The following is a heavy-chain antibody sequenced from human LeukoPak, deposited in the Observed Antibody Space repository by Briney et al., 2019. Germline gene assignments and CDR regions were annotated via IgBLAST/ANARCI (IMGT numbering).Heavy chain of an antibody. CDR1: GFTFSSYA. CDR3: AKRPGVATAGRFDY. D-gene: IGHD5-12*01. V-gene: IGHV3-23*01. J-gene: IGHJ4*02. Sequence: GGSLRLSCAASGFTFSSYAMSWVRQAPGKGLEWVSSISGSGDRTYSADSVKGRFTISRDNSKNTLYLQMNSLRAEDTAVYYCAKRPGVATAGRFDYWGQGTLVTVSS. CDR2: ISGSGDRT.